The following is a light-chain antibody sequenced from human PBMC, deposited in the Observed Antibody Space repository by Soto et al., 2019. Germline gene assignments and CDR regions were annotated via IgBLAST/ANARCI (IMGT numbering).Light chain of an antibody. CDR1: QSVLTW. Sequence: DIQVTQSPATLSASVGDTVSITCRASQSVLTWLAWYQQKPGKAPNLLIYKASRLRDGVPSRFSGSGSGTDFTLTITSLQPDDFASYFCQHYFSYPCAFGQGTKLEI. CDR2: KAS. J-gene: IGKJ2*02. CDR3: QHYFSYPCA. V-gene: IGKV1-5*03.